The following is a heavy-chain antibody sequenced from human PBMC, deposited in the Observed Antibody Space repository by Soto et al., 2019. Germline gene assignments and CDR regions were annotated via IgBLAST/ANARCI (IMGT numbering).Heavy chain of an antibody. CDR3: ARDRRYCSGGSCYAYYYGMAV. V-gene: IGHV4-31*03. CDR1: GGSISSGGYY. CDR2: IYYSGST. D-gene: IGHD2-15*01. J-gene: IGHJ6*02. Sequence: PSETLSLTCTVSGGSISSGGYYWSWIRQHPGKGLEWIGYIYYSGSTYYNPSLKSRVTISVDTSKNQFSLKLSSVTAADTAVHYCARDRRYCSGGSCYAYYYGMAVWGQGTKVTLSS.